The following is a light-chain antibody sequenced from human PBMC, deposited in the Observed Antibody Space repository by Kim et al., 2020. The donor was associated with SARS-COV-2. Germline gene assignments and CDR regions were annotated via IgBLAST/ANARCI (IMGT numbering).Light chain of an antibody. Sequence: EIVLTQSPGTLSLSPGERATLSCRASQSVSSSYLAWYQQKPGQAPRLLIYGASSRATGIPDRFSGSGSGTDFTLTISRLEPEEFALYYCQQYGSSPPWTFGQVTKVDIK. V-gene: IGKV3-20*01. CDR1: QSVSSSY. CDR2: GAS. CDR3: QQYGSSPPWT. J-gene: IGKJ1*01.